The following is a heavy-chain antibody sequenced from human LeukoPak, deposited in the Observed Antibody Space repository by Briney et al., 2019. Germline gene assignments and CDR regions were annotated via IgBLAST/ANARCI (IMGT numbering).Heavy chain of an antibody. CDR3: AREDPYYFDY. CDR2: ITGRSSYT. J-gene: IGHJ4*02. Sequence: GGSLRLSCAASGFTFSSYSLNWVRQAPGKGLEWVSSITGRSSYTYYADSVKGRFTISRDNAKNSLYLQMNGLRAEDTAVYYCAREDPYYFDYWGQGTLVTVSS. V-gene: IGHV3-21*01. CDR1: GFTFSSYS.